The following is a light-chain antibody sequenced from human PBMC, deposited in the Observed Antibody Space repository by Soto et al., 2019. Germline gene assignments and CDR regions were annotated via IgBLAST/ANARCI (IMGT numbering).Light chain of an antibody. Sequence: DIQMTQSPSSLSASVGDRVTITCRASQSISTYLNWYRQKPGKAPKLLIYGASILQTGVLSRFSGSGSGTDFTLTISSLQPEDFATYYCQQSYSAPLTFGGGTKVEI. CDR3: QQSYSAPLT. CDR2: GAS. CDR1: QSISTY. J-gene: IGKJ4*01. V-gene: IGKV1-39*01.